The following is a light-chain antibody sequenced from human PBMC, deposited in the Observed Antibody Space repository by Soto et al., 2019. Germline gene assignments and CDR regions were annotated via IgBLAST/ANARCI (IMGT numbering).Light chain of an antibody. V-gene: IGLV2-8*01. CDR1: SSDVGGYNY. Sequence: QSVLTQPPSASGSPGQSVTISCTGTSSDVGGYNYVSWYQQHPGKAPKLMIYEVSKRPSGVPDRFSGSKSGNTAPLTVSGLQAEDEADYYCSSYAGSNIHYVFGTGTKVTVL. J-gene: IGLJ1*01. CDR2: EVS. CDR3: SSYAGSNIHYV.